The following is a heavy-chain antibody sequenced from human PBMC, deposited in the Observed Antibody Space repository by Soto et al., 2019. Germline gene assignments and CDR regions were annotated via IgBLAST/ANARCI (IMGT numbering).Heavy chain of an antibody. V-gene: IGHV3-23*01. Sequence: GGSLRLSCAASGFTFSSYAMSWVRQAPGKGLEWVSGISGSGGSTYYADSVKGRFTISRDNSKNTLYLQMNSLRAEDTAVYYCAKGDLLGPVNNWFDPWGQGTLVTVSS. CDR3: AKGDLLGPVNNWFDP. J-gene: IGHJ5*02. CDR1: GFTFSSYA. CDR2: ISGSGGST. D-gene: IGHD7-27*01.